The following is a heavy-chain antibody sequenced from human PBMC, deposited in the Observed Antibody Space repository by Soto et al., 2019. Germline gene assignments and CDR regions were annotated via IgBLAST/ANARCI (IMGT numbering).Heavy chain of an antibody. CDR2: INQSGST. D-gene: IGHD1-26*01. Sequence: PSETLSLTCAVYGGYFSGDYWSWIRQPPGKGLEWIGEINQSGSTNYNPSLKSRVTISVDTSKKQFSLKLSSVTAADAAVYYCARYSGSYYDHDAFDIWGQGTMVTVSS. V-gene: IGHV4-34*01. J-gene: IGHJ3*02. CDR1: GGYFSGDY. CDR3: ARYSGSYYDHDAFDI.